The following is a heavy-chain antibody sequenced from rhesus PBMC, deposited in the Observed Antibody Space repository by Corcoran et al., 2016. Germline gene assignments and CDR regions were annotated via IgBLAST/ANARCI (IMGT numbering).Heavy chain of an antibody. D-gene: IGHD6-25*01. CDR2: ISGSGGST. J-gene: IGHJ4*01. Sequence: QLQLQESGPGLVKPSETLSLTCAVSGGSISSNYWSWIRQPPGKGLEWIGRISGSGGSTDYNPPLMSRVTNSTDTSKNKFSLKLSSVTAADTAVYYCARGGYSGSWNLGYFDYWGQGVLVTVSS. V-gene: IGHV4-173*01. CDR1: GGSISSNY. CDR3: ARGGYSGSWNLGYFDY.